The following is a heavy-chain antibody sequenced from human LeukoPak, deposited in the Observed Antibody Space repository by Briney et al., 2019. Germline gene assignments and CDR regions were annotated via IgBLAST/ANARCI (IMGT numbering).Heavy chain of an antibody. J-gene: IGHJ5*02. D-gene: IGHD3-10*01. CDR1: GYSFTSYW. V-gene: IGHV5-51*01. CDR2: NYPGYYDT. CDR3: ARKLTMVRGVKGDWFDP. Sequence: GESLKISCKGSGYSFTSYWIGWVRQMPGKGQEWMGINYPGYYDTRYSPSFQGQVTISADKSISTAYLQWSSLKASDTAMYYCARKLTMVRGVKGDWFDPWGQGTLVTGSS.